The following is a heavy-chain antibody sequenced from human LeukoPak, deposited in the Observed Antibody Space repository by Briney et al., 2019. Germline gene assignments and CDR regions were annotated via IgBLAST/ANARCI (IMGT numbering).Heavy chain of an antibody. CDR2: ISSNGGST. CDR3: ARASNAGLRYFDWLSDY. V-gene: IGHV3-64*01. D-gene: IGHD3-9*01. CDR1: GFTFSSYA. Sequence: GGSLRLSCAASGFTFSSYAMHWVRQAPGKGLEYVSAISSNGGSTYYANSVKGRFTNSRDNSKNTLYLQMGSLRAEDMAVYYCARASNAGLRYFDWLSDYWGQGTLVTVSS. J-gene: IGHJ4*02.